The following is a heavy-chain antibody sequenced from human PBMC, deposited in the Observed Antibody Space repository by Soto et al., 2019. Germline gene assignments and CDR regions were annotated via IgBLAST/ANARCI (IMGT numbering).Heavy chain of an antibody. CDR3: ARDGEGY. CDR2: INTDGSAT. J-gene: IGHJ4*02. CDR1: GFTFSSNW. V-gene: IGHV3-74*01. D-gene: IGHD2-21*01. Sequence: EVQLLESGGGFVQPGGSLRLSCAASGFTFSSNWMHWVRQVPGKGLVWVSRINTDGSATNYADSVKGRFTTSRDNAKNMLYLQMNSLRLEDTAVYYCARDGEGYWGQGALVTVSS.